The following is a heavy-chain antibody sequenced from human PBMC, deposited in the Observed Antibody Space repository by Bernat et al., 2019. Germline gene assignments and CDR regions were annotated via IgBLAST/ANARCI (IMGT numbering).Heavy chain of an antibody. CDR1: GFTFSSYW. V-gene: IGHV3-7*03. CDR3: ARRSYSSGWSTFDF. Sequence: EVQLVESGGGLVQPGGSLRLSCAASGFTFSSYWMTWVRQAPGKGLEWVANIKQDASDKYYVDSVKGRFTISRDNAKNSLYLQMNSLRAEDTAVYYCARRSYSSGWSTFDFWGQGTLVTVSS. J-gene: IGHJ4*02. CDR2: IKQDASDK. D-gene: IGHD6-19*01.